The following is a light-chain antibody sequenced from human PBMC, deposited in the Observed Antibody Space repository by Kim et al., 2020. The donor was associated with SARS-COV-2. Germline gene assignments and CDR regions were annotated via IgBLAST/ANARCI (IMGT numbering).Light chain of an antibody. J-gene: IGKJ1*01. Sequence: DIQMTQSPSTLSASVGDRVIITCRASQSINSWLAWYQQKPGKAPKPLIFQASDLKSGVPSRFSGSGYGTEFTLTISSLQPDDLATYYCQHYKSYPWTFGQGTKVDIK. V-gene: IGKV1-5*03. CDR2: QAS. CDR3: QHYKSYPWT. CDR1: QSINSW.